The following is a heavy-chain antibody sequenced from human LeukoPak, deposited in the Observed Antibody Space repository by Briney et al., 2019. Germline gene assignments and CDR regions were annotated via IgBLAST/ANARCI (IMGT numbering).Heavy chain of an antibody. CDR2: ISTYNGNT. CDR1: GYTFTSYG. Sequence: ASVKVSCKASGYTFTSYGISWVRQAPGQGLEWMGWISTYNGNTNYAQKLQGRVTMTTDTSTGTAYMELRSLRSDDTAVYYCARPGGFYDSSGYFLSYWGQGTLVTVSS. D-gene: IGHD3-22*01. J-gene: IGHJ4*02. V-gene: IGHV1-18*01. CDR3: ARPGGFYDSSGYFLSY.